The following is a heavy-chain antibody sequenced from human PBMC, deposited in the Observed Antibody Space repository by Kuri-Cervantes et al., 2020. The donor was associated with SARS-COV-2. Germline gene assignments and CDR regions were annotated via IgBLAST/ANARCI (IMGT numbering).Heavy chain of an antibody. CDR1: GGTFSSYA. CDR3: ARTGYCGGDCLPYYYYYMDV. D-gene: IGHD2-21*01. J-gene: IGHJ6*03. CDR2: IIPIFGTA. Sequence: SVKVSCKASGGTFSSYAISWVRQAPGQGLEWMGGIIPIFGTANYAQKFQGRVTITADESTSTAYMELSGLKSEDTAVYYCARTGYCGGDCLPYYYYYMDVWGKGTTVTVSS. V-gene: IGHV1-69*13.